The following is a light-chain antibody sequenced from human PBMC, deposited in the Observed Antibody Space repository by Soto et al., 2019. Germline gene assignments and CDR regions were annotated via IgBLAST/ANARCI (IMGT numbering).Light chain of an antibody. CDR3: QQYNNWPPEIT. CDR1: QSVSSN. J-gene: IGKJ5*01. V-gene: IGKV3D-15*01. Sequence: EIVMTHSAATLSVSPGERATLSCRASQSVSSNLAWYQQKPGQAPRLLIYGASTRATGIPARFSGSGSGTEFTLTISSLQSEDFAVYYCQQYNNWPPEITFGQGTRLEIK. CDR2: GAS.